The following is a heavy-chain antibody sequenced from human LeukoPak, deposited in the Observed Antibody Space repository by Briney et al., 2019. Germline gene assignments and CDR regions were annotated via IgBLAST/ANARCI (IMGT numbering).Heavy chain of an antibody. V-gene: IGHV3-74*01. CDR2: INTEASST. J-gene: IGHJ4*02. D-gene: IGHD6-13*01. Sequence: GGSLRLSCAASGFTFSSYWMHWVRQAPGKGLVWVSRINTEASSTSYADSVKGRFTISRDNAKNTLYLQMNSLRVEDTAVYYCAKGGGTGYSSSWYSNWGQGTLVTVSS. CDR1: GFTFSSYW. CDR3: AKGGGTGYSSSWYSN.